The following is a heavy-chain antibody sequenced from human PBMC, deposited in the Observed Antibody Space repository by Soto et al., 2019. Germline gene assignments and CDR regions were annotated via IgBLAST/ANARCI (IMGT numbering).Heavy chain of an antibody. Sequence: EVQLVEYGGGLVQPGRYLRLSCAASGFTFDDYAMHWVRQAPGKGLEWVSGISWNSGSIGYADSVKCRFTISRDNAKNSLYLQMNGLRAEDTALYYCANDIYALRFLGWIPIAFDIWGQGTMVTVSS. CDR2: ISWNSGSI. CDR3: ANDIYALRFLGWIPIAFDI. CDR1: GFTFDDYA. V-gene: IGHV3-9*01. J-gene: IGHJ3*02. D-gene: IGHD3-3*01.